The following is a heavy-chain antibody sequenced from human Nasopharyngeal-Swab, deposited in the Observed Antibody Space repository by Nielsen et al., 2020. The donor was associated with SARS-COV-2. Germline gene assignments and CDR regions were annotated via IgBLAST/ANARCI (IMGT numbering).Heavy chain of an antibody. J-gene: IGHJ6*02. CDR1: GYTFTSYD. CDR2: MNPNSGNT. D-gene: IGHD3-22*01. Sequence: ASVKVSCKASGYTFTSYDINWVRQATGQGLEWMGWMNPNSGNTGYAQKFQGRVTITADESTSTAYMELSSLRSEDTAVYYCARIAIGMIVVASYYGMDVWGQGTTVTVSS. V-gene: IGHV1-8*01. CDR3: ARIAIGMIVVASYYGMDV.